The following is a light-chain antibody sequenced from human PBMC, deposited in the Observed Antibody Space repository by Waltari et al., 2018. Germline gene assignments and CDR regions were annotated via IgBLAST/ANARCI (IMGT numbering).Light chain of an antibody. CDR1: QSLLHSSGYTF. V-gene: IGKV2-28*01. Sequence: DIVMTQSPLSLPVSPGEPASISCRSSQSLLHSSGYTFWDWYLQKPGQSPQLLIYLVSNRACGVPDRCSGSGSGTDFTLKISRVEAEDVGVYYCMQARQTPWTFGQGTKVEIK. J-gene: IGKJ1*01. CDR2: LVS. CDR3: MQARQTPWT.